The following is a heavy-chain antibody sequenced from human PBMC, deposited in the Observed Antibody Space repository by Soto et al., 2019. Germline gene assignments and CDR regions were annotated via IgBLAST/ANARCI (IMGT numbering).Heavy chain of an antibody. D-gene: IGHD1-26*01. CDR2: IYHSGTT. J-gene: IGHJ5*02. Sequence: TLYLTCSVSGCSISSDTFSWNWIRQPPGKGLEWIGYIYHSGTTYYNPSLKSRVSISVDRSKSQFSLKLTSVTAADTAVYYCARGNGGYLPDWFDHWGQGTQVTVSS. CDR3: ARGNGGYLPDWFDH. CDR1: GCSISSDTFS. V-gene: IGHV4-30-2*01.